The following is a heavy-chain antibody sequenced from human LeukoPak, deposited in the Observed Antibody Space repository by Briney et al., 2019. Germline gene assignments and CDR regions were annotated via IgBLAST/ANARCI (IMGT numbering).Heavy chain of an antibody. V-gene: IGHV3-30*02. J-gene: IGHJ4*02. CDR2: IRYDGSNK. CDR1: GFTFSSYG. CDR3: ARGTFDWLDTYDY. D-gene: IGHD3-9*01. Sequence: GGSLRLSCAASGFTFSSYGMHWVRQAPGKGLEWVAFIRYDGSNKYYADSVKGRFTISRDNSKNTLYLQMNSLRAEDTAVYYCARGTFDWLDTYDYWGQGTLVTVSS.